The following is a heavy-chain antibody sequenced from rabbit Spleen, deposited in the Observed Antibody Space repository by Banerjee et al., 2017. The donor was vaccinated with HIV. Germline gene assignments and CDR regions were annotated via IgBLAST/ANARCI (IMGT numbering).Heavy chain of an antibody. V-gene: IGHV1S45*01. Sequence: QEQLVESGGGLVQPGGSLKLSCTASGFSFSSSDYMCWVRQAPGKGLEWISCIAGSSSDFTYSATWAKGRFTCSKTSSTTVTLQMTSLTVADTATYFCARDTGSSFSSYGMDLWGQGTLVTVS. J-gene: IGHJ6*01. CDR3: ARDTGSSFSSYGMDL. CDR1: GFSFSSSDY. D-gene: IGHD8-1*01. CDR2: IAGSSSDFT.